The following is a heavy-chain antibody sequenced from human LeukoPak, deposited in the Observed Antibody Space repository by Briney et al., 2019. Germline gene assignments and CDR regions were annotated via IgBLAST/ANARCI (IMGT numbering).Heavy chain of an antibody. J-gene: IGHJ3*02. CDR2: IYTSGST. Sequence: SETLSLTCTVSGGSISSYYWGWIRQPAGKGLEWIGRIYTSGSTNYNPSLKSRVTMSVDTSKNQFSLKLSSVTAADTAVYYCASSVQVVIRHDAFDIWGQGTMVTVSS. CDR1: GGSISSYY. CDR3: ASSVQVVIRHDAFDI. D-gene: IGHD2-21*01. V-gene: IGHV4-4*07.